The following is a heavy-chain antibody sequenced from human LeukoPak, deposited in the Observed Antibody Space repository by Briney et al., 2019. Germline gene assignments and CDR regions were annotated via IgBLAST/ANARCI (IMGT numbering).Heavy chain of an antibody. Sequence: SETLSLTCSVSGGSLSSHYWSWIRQPPGKGLELIGHVHDTGSTFYNPSLRGRVTISLDTSNNQFSLKLTSMTAADTAVYYCARDRSTGTDVGDYWGQGTLVTVSP. CDR3: ARDRSTGTDVGDY. CDR2: VHDTGST. CDR1: GGSLSSHY. V-gene: IGHV4-59*11. D-gene: IGHD1-1*01. J-gene: IGHJ4*02.